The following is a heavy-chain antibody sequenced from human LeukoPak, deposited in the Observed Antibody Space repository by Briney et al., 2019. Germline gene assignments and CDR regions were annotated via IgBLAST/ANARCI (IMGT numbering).Heavy chain of an antibody. Sequence: PGGSLRLSCTASGFTFSDYNMNWFRQAPGKGLEWVSAISGSGGSTYYADSVKGRFTISRDNSKNTLYLQMNSLRAEDTAVYYCARDGGRGYYWGQGTLVTVSS. D-gene: IGHD2-15*01. J-gene: IGHJ4*02. CDR1: GFTFSDYN. CDR3: ARDGGRGYY. V-gene: IGHV3-23*01. CDR2: ISGSGGST.